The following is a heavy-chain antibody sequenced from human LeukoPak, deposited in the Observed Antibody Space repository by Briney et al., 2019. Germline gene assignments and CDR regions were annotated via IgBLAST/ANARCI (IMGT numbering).Heavy chain of an antibody. Sequence: PGGSLRLSCAASGFTYSSYGMHWVRQAPGKGLEWVAVISYDGSNKYYADSVKGRFTISRDNSKNTLYLQMNSLRAEDTAVYYCAKDRCGGDCSRETDAFDIWGQGTMVTVSS. J-gene: IGHJ3*02. D-gene: IGHD2-21*02. CDR3: AKDRCGGDCSRETDAFDI. CDR2: ISYDGSNK. CDR1: GFTYSSYG. V-gene: IGHV3-30*18.